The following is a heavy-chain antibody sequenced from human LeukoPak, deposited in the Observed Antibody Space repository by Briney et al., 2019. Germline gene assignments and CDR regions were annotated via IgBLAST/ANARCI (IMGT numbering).Heavy chain of an antibody. Sequence: SETLSLTCTVSGGSISSYYWSWLRQPPGKGLEWIGYIYYSGSTNYNPSLKSRVTISVDTSKNQFSLKLSSVTAADTAVYYCARERGYCSGGSCHNWFDPWGQGTLVTVSS. D-gene: IGHD2-15*01. CDR2: IYYSGST. CDR1: GGSISSYY. CDR3: ARERGYCSGGSCHNWFDP. J-gene: IGHJ5*02. V-gene: IGHV4-59*01.